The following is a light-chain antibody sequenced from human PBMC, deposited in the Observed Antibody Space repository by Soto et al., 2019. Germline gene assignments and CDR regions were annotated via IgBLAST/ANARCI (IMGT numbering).Light chain of an antibody. CDR3: AAWDDSLSGYV. CDR2: RNN. V-gene: IGLV1-47*01. CDR1: SSNIESNY. Sequence: QSVLTQPTSASGTPGQKVTISCSGSSSNIESNYVYWYQQLPGTAPKLLIYRNNQRPSGVPDRFSGSKSGTSASLAISGLRSEDEADYYCAAWDDSLSGYVFGTGTKVTVL. J-gene: IGLJ1*01.